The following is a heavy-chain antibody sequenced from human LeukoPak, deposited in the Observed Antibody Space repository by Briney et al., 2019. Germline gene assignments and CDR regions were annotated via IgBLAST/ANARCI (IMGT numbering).Heavy chain of an antibody. V-gene: IGHV4-30-2*01. Sequence: SQTLSLTCTVSGYAITSGGFSWNWIRQPPGKGLEWIGCIYDRGPAYYNPSLKSRLTISVDRPKNQFFLNVTSLTAADTAVYYCARSRQASGLFNSWGQGTLVVVSS. CDR2: IYDRGPA. J-gene: IGHJ5*01. D-gene: IGHD3-10*01. CDR1: GYAITSGGFS. CDR3: ARSRQASGLFNS.